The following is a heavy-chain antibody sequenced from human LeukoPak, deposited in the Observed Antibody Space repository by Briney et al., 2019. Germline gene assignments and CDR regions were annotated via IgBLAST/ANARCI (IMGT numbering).Heavy chain of an antibody. CDR2: ISSSGSTI. J-gene: IGHJ4*02. CDR3: ARELLTGGSYWD. Sequence: TGGSPRLSCAASGFTFSSYEMNWVRQAPGKGLEWVSYISSSGSTIYYADSVKGRFTISRDNAKNSLYLQMNSLRAEDTALYYCARELLTGGSYWDWGQGTLVTVSS. CDR1: GFTFSSYE. V-gene: IGHV3-48*03. D-gene: IGHD1-26*01.